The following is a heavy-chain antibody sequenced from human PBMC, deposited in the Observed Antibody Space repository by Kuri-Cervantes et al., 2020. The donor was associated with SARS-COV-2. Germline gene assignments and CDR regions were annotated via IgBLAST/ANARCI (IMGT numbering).Heavy chain of an antibody. D-gene: IGHD6-13*01. V-gene: IGHV4-34*01. Sequence: SQTLSLTCAVYGGSFSGYYWSWIRQPPGKGLEWIGEINHSGSTNYNPSLKSRVTISVDTSKNQFSLKLSSVTAADTAVYYCARVEGSSWNNYHYGMDVWGQGTTVTVSS. J-gene: IGHJ6*02. CDR1: GGSFSGYY. CDR3: ARVEGSSWNNYHYGMDV. CDR2: INHSGST.